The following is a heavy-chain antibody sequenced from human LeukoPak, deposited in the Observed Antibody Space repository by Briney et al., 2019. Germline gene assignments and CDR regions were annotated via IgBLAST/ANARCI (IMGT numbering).Heavy chain of an antibody. D-gene: IGHD3-22*01. CDR3: AKDRVYDSSGHFH. Sequence: PGGSLRLSCAASGFTFSSYWMTWLRQAPGKGLEWVSGINWNGGSTGYADSVKGRFTISRDNSKNTLYLQMNSLRAEDTAVYYCAKDRVYDSSGHFHWGQGTLVTVSS. J-gene: IGHJ4*02. V-gene: IGHV3-23*01. CDR2: INWNGGST. CDR1: GFTFSSYW.